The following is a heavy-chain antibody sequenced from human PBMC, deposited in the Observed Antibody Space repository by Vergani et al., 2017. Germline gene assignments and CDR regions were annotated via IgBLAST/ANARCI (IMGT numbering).Heavy chain of an antibody. CDR1: GDSISSGNYY. V-gene: IGHV4-61*02. D-gene: IGHD6-13*01. Sequence: QVQLQESGPGLLKPSQTLSLTCSVAGDSISSGNYYWNWIRQPAGKGLEWMGRIYSSGSTSYNPSIKSRITMSLDTSKNQFSLSLSSVTAADTAVYYCARHKEQLVPGNYYYYYYMDVWGQGTTITVSS. CDR2: IYSSGST. CDR3: ARHKEQLVPGNYYYYYYMDV. J-gene: IGHJ6*03.